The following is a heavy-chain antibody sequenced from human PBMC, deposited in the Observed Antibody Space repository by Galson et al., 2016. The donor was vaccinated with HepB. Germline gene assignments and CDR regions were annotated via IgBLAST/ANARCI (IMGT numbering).Heavy chain of an antibody. CDR2: IYFTGDT. J-gene: IGHJ6*02. CDR3: AGDPGVRDGADV. V-gene: IGHV3-53*01. CDR1: GFSVSSNY. D-gene: IGHD2-8*01. Sequence: SLRLSCAASGFSVSSNYMNWVRQAPGKGLEWVSVIYFTGDTYYEDSVKGRFTISRDNSRNTLFLQMNSLRAEDTGVYYCAGDPGVRDGADVGGQGTTVIVSS.